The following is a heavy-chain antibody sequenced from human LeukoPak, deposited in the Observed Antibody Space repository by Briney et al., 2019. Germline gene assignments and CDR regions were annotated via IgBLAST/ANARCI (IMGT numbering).Heavy chain of an antibody. CDR3: AKVVRFGDAPFDY. CDR2: ISGSGGST. CDR1: GFTFSSYG. V-gene: IGHV3-23*01. D-gene: IGHD3-10*01. Sequence: GGTLRLSCAASGFTFSSYGMSWVRQAPGKGLEWVSAISGSGGSTYYADSVKGRFTISRDNSKNTLYLQMNSLRAEDTAVYYCAKVVRFGDAPFDYWGQGTLVTVSS. J-gene: IGHJ4*02.